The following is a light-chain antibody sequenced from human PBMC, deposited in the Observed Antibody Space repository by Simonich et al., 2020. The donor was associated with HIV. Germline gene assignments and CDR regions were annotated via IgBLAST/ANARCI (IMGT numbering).Light chain of an antibody. CDR2: KDS. CDR1: ALPKQY. CDR3: QSADSSGTYWV. V-gene: IGLV3-25*03. Sequence: SYELTQPPSVSVSPGQTARITGSGDALPKQYAYWYQQKPGQAPGMVIDKDSERPSVIPERLSGSSSGTTVTLTISGVQAEDEADYYCQSADSSGTYWVFGGGTKLTVL. J-gene: IGLJ3*02.